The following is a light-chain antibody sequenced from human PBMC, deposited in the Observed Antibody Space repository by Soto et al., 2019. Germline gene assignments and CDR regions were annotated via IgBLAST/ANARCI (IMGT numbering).Light chain of an antibody. Sequence: EILLTQSPATLSVSPGERATLSCRASQSVSSNLAWYQHKPGQAPRLFIYGASTRATGIPPRFSGSGSGTDFTLTISSLEPEDFGVYYCQKRSDWRFTFGPGTKVDIK. CDR1: QSVSSN. CDR3: QKRSDWRFT. J-gene: IGKJ3*01. V-gene: IGKV3-11*01. CDR2: GAS.